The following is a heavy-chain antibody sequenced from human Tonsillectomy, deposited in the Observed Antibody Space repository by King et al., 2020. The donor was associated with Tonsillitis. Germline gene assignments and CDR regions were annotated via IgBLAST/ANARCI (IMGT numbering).Heavy chain of an antibody. Sequence: VQLQQWGAGLLKPSETLSLTCAVYGGSFSGYYWSWIRQPPGKGLEWIGEINHSGSTNYNPSLKSRVTISVDTSKNQFPLKLSSVTAADTAVYYCARVGTCSKGICTFDYWGQGTLVTVSS. D-gene: IGHD2-8*01. J-gene: IGHJ4*02. CDR3: ARVGTCSKGICTFDY. V-gene: IGHV4-34*01. CDR2: INHSGST. CDR1: GGSFSGYY.